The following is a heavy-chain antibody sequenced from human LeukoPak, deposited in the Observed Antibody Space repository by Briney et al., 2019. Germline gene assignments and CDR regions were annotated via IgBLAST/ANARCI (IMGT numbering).Heavy chain of an antibody. CDR2: IYYSGST. J-gene: IGHJ4*02. V-gene: IGHV4-59*01. CDR3: ARGRVIPYYFDY. D-gene: IGHD3-16*02. Sequence: SETLSLTCTVSGGSISSYYWSWIRQPPGKGLEWIGYIYYSGSTNYNPSLKSRVTISVDTSKDQFSLKLSSVTAADTAVYYCARGRVIPYYFDYWGQGTLVTVSS. CDR1: GGSISSYY.